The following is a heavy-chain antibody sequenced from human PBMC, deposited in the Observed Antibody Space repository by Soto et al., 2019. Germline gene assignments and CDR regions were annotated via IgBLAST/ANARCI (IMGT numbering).Heavy chain of an antibody. J-gene: IGHJ6*02. D-gene: IGHD1-26*01. CDR1: GFTFNSYA. CDR2: ISGSGGSM. V-gene: IGHV3-23*01. Sequence: GGSLRLSCAASGFTFNSYAMTWVRQAPGKGLEWVSAISGSGGSMYYADSVKGRFTISRDNSKYTLYLQMNSLRAEDTAAYYCAKFSGSSTQYYYYGLDVWGQGTTVTVSS. CDR3: AKFSGSSTQYYYYGLDV.